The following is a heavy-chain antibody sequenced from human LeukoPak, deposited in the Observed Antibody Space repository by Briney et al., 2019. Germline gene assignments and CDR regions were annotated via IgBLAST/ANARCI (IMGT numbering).Heavy chain of an antibody. CDR1: GDSSRTNA. CDR2: ISAGSGNT. J-gene: IGHJ2*01. V-gene: IGHV1-18*01. Sequence: ASVKVSCKASGDSSRTNAIVWLRQAPGQRPEWMGWISAGSGNTNYAQKLQGRVTMTTDTSTSTAYMELRSLRSDDTAVYYCARYSSSWSANWYFDLWGRGTLVTVSS. D-gene: IGHD6-13*01. CDR3: ARYSSSWSANWYFDL.